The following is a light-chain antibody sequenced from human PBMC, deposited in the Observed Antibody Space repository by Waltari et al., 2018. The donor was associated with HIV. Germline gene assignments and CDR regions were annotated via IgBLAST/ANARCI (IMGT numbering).Light chain of an antibody. CDR3: QQYKNWPSRT. J-gene: IGKJ4*01. CDR2: GAS. V-gene: IGKV3-15*01. Sequence: IVMTQSPATLSVSPGERATLSCTASQSVSSNLAWYQQKPVQAPRLLIYGASTRATGIPARFSGSGSGTEFTLTISSLQSEDFAVYYCQQYKNWPSRTFGGGTKVEIK. CDR1: QSVSSN.